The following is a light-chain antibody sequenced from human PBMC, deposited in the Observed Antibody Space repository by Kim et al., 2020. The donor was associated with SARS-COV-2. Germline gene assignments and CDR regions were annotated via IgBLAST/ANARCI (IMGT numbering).Light chain of an antibody. J-gene: IGKJ5*01. CDR1: QSVSTN. Sequence: SVSPGERATLSCRASQSVSTNLAWYQQKPGQAPRLLIYGASTRATGVPGRFSGSGSGTDFTLTISSLQSEYFAAYYCQHYVNWPSFGQGTRLEIK. CDR3: QHYVNWPS. V-gene: IGKV3-15*01. CDR2: GAS.